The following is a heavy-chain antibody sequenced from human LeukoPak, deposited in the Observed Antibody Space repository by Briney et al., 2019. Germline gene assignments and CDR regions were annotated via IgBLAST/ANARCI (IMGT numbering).Heavy chain of an antibody. J-gene: IGHJ4*02. CDR2: ISSNGRDT. CDR1: EFTFGTYA. V-gene: IGHV3-64D*06. D-gene: IGHD3-3*02. CDR3: ARLAAVGHSDY. Sequence: GGSLRLSCSASEFTFGTYAMLWVRQAPGKGLEYVSAISSNGRDTYYAASVRGRFSISRVNSNNTLYLQMSSLRPEDTAMYYCARLAAVGHSDYWGQGALVGVSS.